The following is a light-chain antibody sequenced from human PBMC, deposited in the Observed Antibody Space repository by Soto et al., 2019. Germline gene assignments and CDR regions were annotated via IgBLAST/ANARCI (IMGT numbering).Light chain of an antibody. Sequence: DIVMTQSPDSLAVSLGERATINCKSSQSVLYSSNNKNYLAWYQQKPGQPPNLLIYWASTRESGVPDRFSGSGSGTDFTLTISSLQAEDVAVYYCKKYYSTPLTFGGGTKVEIK. CDR2: WAS. CDR3: KKYYSTPLT. J-gene: IGKJ4*01. CDR1: QSVLYSSNNKNY. V-gene: IGKV4-1*01.